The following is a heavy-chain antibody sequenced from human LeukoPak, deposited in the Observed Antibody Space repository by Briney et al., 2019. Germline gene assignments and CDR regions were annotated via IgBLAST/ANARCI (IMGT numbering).Heavy chain of an antibody. CDR1: GGTFSSYA. V-gene: IGHV1-69*05. D-gene: IGHD6-6*01. CDR3: ASGSIAARPDGTFDY. J-gene: IGHJ4*02. CDR2: IIPIFGTA. Sequence: ASVKVSCKASGGTFSSYAISWVRQAPGQGLEWMGGIIPIFGTANYAQKFQGRVTITTDESTSTAYMELSSLRSEDTAVYYCASGSIAARPDGTFDYWGQGTLVTVSS.